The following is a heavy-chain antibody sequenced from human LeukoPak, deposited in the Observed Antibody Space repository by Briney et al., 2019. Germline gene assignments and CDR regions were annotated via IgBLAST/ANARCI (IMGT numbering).Heavy chain of an antibody. Sequence: ASVKVSCKASGYTFTGYYMHWVRQAPGQELEWMGWINPNSGGTNYAQKFQGRVTMTRDTSISTAYMELSRLRSDDTAVYYCARAGVQHYYDSSGYYPPDYWGQGTLVTVSS. J-gene: IGHJ4*02. V-gene: IGHV1-2*02. CDR2: INPNSGGT. D-gene: IGHD3-22*01. CDR3: ARAGVQHYYDSSGYYPPDY. CDR1: GYTFTGYY.